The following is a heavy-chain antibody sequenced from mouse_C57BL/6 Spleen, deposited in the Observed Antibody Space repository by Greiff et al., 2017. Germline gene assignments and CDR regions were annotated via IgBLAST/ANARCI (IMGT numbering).Heavy chain of an antibody. J-gene: IGHJ1*03. CDR1: GFTFSNYW. Sequence: EVKLEESGGGLVQPGGSMKLSCVASGFTFSNYWMNWVRQSPEKGLEWVAQISLNSDNYATHYAESVKGRFTISSDDSKSSVYLQMNNLRAEDTGIYYCTRYYGSSYEYFDVWGTGTTVTVSS. CDR3: TRYYGSSYEYFDV. CDR2: ISLNSDNYAT. V-gene: IGHV6-3*01. D-gene: IGHD1-1*01.